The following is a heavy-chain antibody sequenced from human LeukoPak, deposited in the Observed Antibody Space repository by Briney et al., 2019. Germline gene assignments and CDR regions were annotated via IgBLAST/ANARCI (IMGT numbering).Heavy chain of an antibody. CDR1: GYTFTSYG. J-gene: IGHJ4*02. CDR2: ISAYNGNT. D-gene: IGHD3-22*01. Sequence: ASVKVSCKASGYTFTSYGISWVRQAPGQGLEWMGWISAYNGNTNYAQKLQGRVTMTTDTSTSIAYMELRSLRSDDTAVYYCARNPYYYDSSGYYQIDHWGQGTLVTVSS. V-gene: IGHV1-18*01. CDR3: ARNPYYYDSSGYYQIDH.